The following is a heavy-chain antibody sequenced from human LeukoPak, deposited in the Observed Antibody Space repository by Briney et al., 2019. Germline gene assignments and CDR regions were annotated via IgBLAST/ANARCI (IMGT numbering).Heavy chain of an antibody. CDR3: AKGGGGDRGFDY. CDR2: IRYDGSNK. Sequence: PGGSLRLSCAASGFTFSSYAMHWVRQAPGKGLEWVAFIRYDGSNKYYADSVKGRFTISRDNSKNTLYLQMNSLRAEDTAVYYCAKGGGGDRGFDYWGQGTLVTVSS. CDR1: GFTFSSYA. V-gene: IGHV3-30*02. D-gene: IGHD3-16*01. J-gene: IGHJ4*02.